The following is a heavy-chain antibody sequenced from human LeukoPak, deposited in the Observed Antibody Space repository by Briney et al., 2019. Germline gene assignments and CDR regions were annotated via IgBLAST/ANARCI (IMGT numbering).Heavy chain of an antibody. D-gene: IGHD3-10*01. CDR3: ARERITMVRGSPIDPDSQDYYYYGMDV. J-gene: IGHJ6*04. CDR1: GFTFGSYG. V-gene: IGHV3-33*01. Sequence: GGSLRLSCAASGFTFGSYGMHWVRQAPGKGLEWVAVIWYDGSNKYYADSVKGRFTISRDNSKNTLYLQMNSLRAEDTAVYYCARERITMVRGSPIDPDSQDYYYYGMDVWGKGTTVTVSS. CDR2: IWYDGSNK.